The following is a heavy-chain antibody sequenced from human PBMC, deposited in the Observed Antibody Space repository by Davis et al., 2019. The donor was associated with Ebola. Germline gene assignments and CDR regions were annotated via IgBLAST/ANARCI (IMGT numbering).Heavy chain of an antibody. CDR1: GFPFSGYC. Sequence: GESLKISCAASGFPFSGYCMNWVRQAPGKGLEWVAVISYDGSDKYYADSVKGRFTISRDDSKSTLYLQMSSLSAEDTAVYYCAKDHSLINWGKIYYYYGMDVWGQGTTVTVSS. CDR2: ISYDGSDK. V-gene: IGHV3-30*18. J-gene: IGHJ6*02. D-gene: IGHD7-27*01. CDR3: AKDHSLINWGKIYYYYGMDV.